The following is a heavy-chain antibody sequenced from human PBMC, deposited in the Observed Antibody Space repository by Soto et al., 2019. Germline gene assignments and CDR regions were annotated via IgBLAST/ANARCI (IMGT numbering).Heavy chain of an antibody. D-gene: IGHD2-15*01. J-gene: IGHJ4*02. CDR3: ARGLVVAAETRNYYFDY. CDR1: GGSFSGYY. Sequence: SETLSLTCAVYGGSFSGYYWSWIRQPPGKGLEWIGEINHSGSTNYNPSLESRVTISVDTSKNQFSLKLSSVTAADTAVYYCARGLVVAAETRNYYFDYWGQGTLVTVSS. V-gene: IGHV4-34*01. CDR2: INHSGST.